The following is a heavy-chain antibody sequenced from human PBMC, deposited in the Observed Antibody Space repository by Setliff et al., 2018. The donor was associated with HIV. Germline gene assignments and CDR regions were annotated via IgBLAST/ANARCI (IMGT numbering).Heavy chain of an antibody. CDR3: ARMESTSPPRGLDY. V-gene: IGHV4-39*01. J-gene: IGHJ4*02. CDR2: IYYNGNT. Sequence: SETLSLTCTVSGGSVSSTSYYWGWIRQSTEKGLEWIGTIYYNGNTQYNPSFKSRVTMSVDTSKNQFSLKLMSVTAADTAVYYCARMESTSPPRGLDYWGQGAQVTSPQ. CDR1: GGSVSSTSYY. D-gene: IGHD3-3*01.